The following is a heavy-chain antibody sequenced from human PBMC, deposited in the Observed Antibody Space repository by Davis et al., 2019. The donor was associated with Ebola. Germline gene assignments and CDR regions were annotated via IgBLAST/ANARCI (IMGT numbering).Heavy chain of an antibody. Sequence: GESLKISCKCSGYSFTSYWIGWVRQMPGKGLEWMGIIYPGDSDTRYSPSFQGQVTISADKSISTAYLQWSSLKASDTAMYYCARFGGLETAGDYYYYGMDVWGQGTTVTVSS. D-gene: IGHD3-3*01. J-gene: IGHJ6*02. CDR1: GYSFTSYW. V-gene: IGHV5-51*01. CDR2: IYPGDSDT. CDR3: ARFGGLETAGDYYYYGMDV.